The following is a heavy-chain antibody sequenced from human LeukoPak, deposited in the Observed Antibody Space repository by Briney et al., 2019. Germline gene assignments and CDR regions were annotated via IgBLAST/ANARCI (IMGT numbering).Heavy chain of an antibody. CDR1: GFTFSNSW. D-gene: IGHD2-15*01. CDR2: MNQDGRDK. Sequence: GGSLRLSCAASGFTFSNSWMNWVRQAPGKGLEWVANMNQDGRDKNYMDSVKGRFTISRDNSKNTLYLQMNSLRPEDTAVYYCAKVRFCSGATCYPDDYWGQGTLVTVSS. V-gene: IGHV3-7*01. CDR3: AKVRFCSGATCYPDDY. J-gene: IGHJ4*02.